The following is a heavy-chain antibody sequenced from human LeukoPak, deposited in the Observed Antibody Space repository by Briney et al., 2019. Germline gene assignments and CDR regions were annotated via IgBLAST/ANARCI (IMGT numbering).Heavy chain of an antibody. CDR2: INPSSGGT. D-gene: IGHD2-2*01. Sequence: ASVKVSCKASGYTFAAYYIHWVRQAPGQGLEWMGWINPSSGGTNYAQKFQGKFIMTMDTSINTAFLEMSSLRSEDTAVYYCARVGYCSSTSCYGYDYWGQGTLVTVSS. CDR3: ARVGYCSSTSCYGYDY. CDR1: GYTFAAYY. J-gene: IGHJ4*02. V-gene: IGHV1-2*02.